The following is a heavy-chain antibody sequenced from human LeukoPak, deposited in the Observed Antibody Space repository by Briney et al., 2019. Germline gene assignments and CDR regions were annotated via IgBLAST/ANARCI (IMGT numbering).Heavy chain of an antibody. CDR2: ITANGGYT. D-gene: IGHD4-17*01. CDR1: GFTFSSYA. V-gene: IGHV3-23*01. J-gene: IGHJ3*01. CDR3: AKDPNGDYIGAFDF. Sequence: QTGGSLRLSCAASGFTFSSYAMSWVRQAPGKGLEWVSAITANGGYTLYADAVKGRFTVSRDNSKNTLYLQINSLRPEDTAMYYCAKDPNGDYIGAFDFWGQGTMVTVSS.